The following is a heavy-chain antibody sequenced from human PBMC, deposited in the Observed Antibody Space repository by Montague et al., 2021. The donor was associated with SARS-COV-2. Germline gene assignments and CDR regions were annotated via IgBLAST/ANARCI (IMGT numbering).Heavy chain of an antibody. CDR3: ANFAVSGTTADY. Sequence: SAISGDSVSSNRAAWNWIRQSPSRGLEWLGRTYYRSKWFNDYAISVKSRIIINPDTSKNQFSLQLNSVTPEDTAVYYCANFAVSGTTADYWGQGILVTVSS. V-gene: IGHV6-1*01. J-gene: IGHJ4*02. CDR2: TYYRSKWFN. CDR1: GDSVSSNRAA. D-gene: IGHD6-19*01.